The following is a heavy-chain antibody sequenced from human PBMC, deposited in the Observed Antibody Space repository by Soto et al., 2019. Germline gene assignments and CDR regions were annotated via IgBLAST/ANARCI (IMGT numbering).Heavy chain of an antibody. Sequence: SETLSLTCTVSGGSISSYYWSWIRQPPGKGLEWIGYIYNSGRTNYNPSLKSRVTISVDTSKNQFSLKLSSVTAADTAIYYCARSVTPWGQGTLVTVSS. V-gene: IGHV4-59*12. CDR3: ARSVTP. CDR2: IYNSGRT. J-gene: IGHJ5*02. D-gene: IGHD3-10*01. CDR1: GGSISSYY.